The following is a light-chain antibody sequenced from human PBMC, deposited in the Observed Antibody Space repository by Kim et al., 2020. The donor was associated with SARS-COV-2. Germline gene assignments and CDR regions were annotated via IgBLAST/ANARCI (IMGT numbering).Light chain of an antibody. CDR2: GAS. CDR1: QSVSTSY. V-gene: IGKV3-20*01. CDR3: QQYGSSPYT. J-gene: IGKJ2*01. Sequence: LSPGETATLSCRASQSVSTSYLAWYQHKPGQAPRLLISGASSRATGIPDRFSGSGSGTDFTLTISRLEPEDFAVYYCQQYGSSPYTFGQGTKLEI.